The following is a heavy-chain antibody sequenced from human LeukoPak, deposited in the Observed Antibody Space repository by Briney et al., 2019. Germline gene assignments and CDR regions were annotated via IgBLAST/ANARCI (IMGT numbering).Heavy chain of an antibody. CDR3: ARERTTEYCSSNSCYTSWFDP. J-gene: IGHJ5*02. CDR1: GYTFTGYY. Sequence: ASVKVSCKAAGYTFTGYYMHWGRHAHGQGLELMGCINPNSGGTNYAQKFQGRVTMTRDTSISTAYMELSRLRSDDTGVYYCARERTTEYCSSNSCYTSWFDPWGQGTLVTVSS. V-gene: IGHV1-2*02. CDR2: INPNSGGT. D-gene: IGHD2-2*02.